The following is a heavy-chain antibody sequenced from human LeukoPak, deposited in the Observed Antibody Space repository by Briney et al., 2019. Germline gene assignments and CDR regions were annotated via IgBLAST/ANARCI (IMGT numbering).Heavy chain of an antibody. D-gene: IGHD3-22*01. CDR2: FDPKEGER. CDR1: GDTLTELS. CDR3: ARGSGSGYYFAPPALDY. J-gene: IGHJ4*02. V-gene: IGHV1-24*01. Sequence: ASVKVSCKVSGDTLTELSMHWVRQAPGKGLEWMGGFDPKEGERVYAQNFQGRFTMTEDTSSGTAYMELNSLRAEDTAVYYCARGSGSGYYFAPPALDYWGLGTLVTVSS.